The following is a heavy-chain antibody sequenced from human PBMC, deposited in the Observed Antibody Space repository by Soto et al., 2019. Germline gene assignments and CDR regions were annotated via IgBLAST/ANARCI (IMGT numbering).Heavy chain of an antibody. J-gene: IGHJ6*02. CDR3: TRPGTREGHYYYYYYGMDV. V-gene: IGHV3-73*02. Sequence: EVQLVESGGGLVQPGGSLKLSCAASGFTFSGSAMHWVRQASGKGLEWVGRIRSKANSYATAYAASVKGRFTISRDDSKNTAYLQMNSLKTEDTAVYYCTRPGTREGHYYYYYYGMDVWGQGTTVTVS. CDR1: GFTFSGSA. D-gene: IGHD3-10*01. CDR2: IRSKANSYAT.